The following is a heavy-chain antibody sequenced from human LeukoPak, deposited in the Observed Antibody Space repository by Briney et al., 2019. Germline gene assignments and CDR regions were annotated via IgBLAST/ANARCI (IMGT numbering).Heavy chain of an antibody. J-gene: IGHJ5*02. CDR3: ARSLDRLRTGIPSGPWGWFDP. CDR1: GGSFSSYY. D-gene: IGHD2-21*02. Sequence: SETLSLTCAVYGGSFSSYYWSWIRQPPGKGLEWIGEINHSGSTNYNPSLKSRVTISVDTSKNQFSLKLSSVTAADTAVYYCARSLDRLRTGIPSGPWGWFDPWGQGTLVTVSS. CDR2: INHSGST. V-gene: IGHV4-34*01.